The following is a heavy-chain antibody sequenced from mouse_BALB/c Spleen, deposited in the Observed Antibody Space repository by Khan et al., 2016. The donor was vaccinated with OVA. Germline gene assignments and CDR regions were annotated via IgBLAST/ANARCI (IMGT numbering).Heavy chain of an antibody. D-gene: IGHD2-3*01. V-gene: IGHV14-1*02. CDR2: IDPENGNT. CDR3: ARDGYSPWCAY. J-gene: IGHJ3*01. Sequence: EVQLQQSGAELVRPGALVKLSCKTSGFNIKDYYIHWVKQRPEQGLEWIGWIDPENGNTIYDPKFQGKASLTADTSSNTAYLHLSSLTSEDTAVDYCARDGYSPWCAYWGQGTLVAVSA. CDR1: GFNIKDYY.